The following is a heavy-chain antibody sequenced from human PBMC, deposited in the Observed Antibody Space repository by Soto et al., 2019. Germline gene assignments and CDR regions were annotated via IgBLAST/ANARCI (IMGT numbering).Heavy chain of an antibody. J-gene: IGHJ4*02. V-gene: IGHV3-11*06. CDR2: ISSSSSYT. CDR3: ARDQARESDILTP. Sequence: GGSLRLSCAASEFTFSDYYMSWIRQAPGKGLEWVSYISSSSSYTNYADSVKGRFTISRDNAKNTLYLQMNSLRAEDTAVYYCARDQARESDILTPWGQGTLVTVSS. D-gene: IGHD3-9*01. CDR1: EFTFSDYY.